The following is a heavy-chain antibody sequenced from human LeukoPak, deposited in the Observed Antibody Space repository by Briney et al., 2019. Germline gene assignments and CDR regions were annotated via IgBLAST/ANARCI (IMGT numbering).Heavy chain of an antibody. J-gene: IGHJ4*02. CDR3: AREIRGYYDSSGYYQYYFDY. D-gene: IGHD3-22*01. CDR1: GFTVSSNY. Sequence: GGSLRLSCAASGFTVSSNYMSWVRQAPGKGPEWVSVIYSGGSTYYADSVKGRFTISRDNSKNTLYLQMNSLRAEDTAVYYCAREIRGYYDSSGYYQYYFDYWGQGTLVTVSS. CDR2: IYSGGST. V-gene: IGHV3-66*01.